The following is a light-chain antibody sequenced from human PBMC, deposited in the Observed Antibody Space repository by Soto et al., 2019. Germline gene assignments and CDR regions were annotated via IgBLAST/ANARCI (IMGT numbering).Light chain of an antibody. CDR1: QSISNW. CDR2: DAS. V-gene: IGKV1-5*01. Sequence: DIQLTQSPSTLSASVGDRVTITCRASQSISNWLAWYQQKPGRAPKLLIYDASSLESGVPSRFSGSGSGTEFTLTISSLQPDDFATYYCQQCTSYSWTFDQGTKVEIK. J-gene: IGKJ1*01. CDR3: QQCTSYSWT.